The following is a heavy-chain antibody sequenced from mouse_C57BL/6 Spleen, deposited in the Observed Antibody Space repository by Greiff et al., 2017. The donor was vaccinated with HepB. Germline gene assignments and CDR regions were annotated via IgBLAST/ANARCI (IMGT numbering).Heavy chain of an antibody. CDR1: GFTFSSYA. CDR3: TRDGVYDGDYAWFAY. D-gene: IGHD2-3*01. V-gene: IGHV5-9-1*02. CDR2: ISSGGDYI. J-gene: IGHJ3*01. Sequence: EVKVEESGEGLVKPGGSLKLSCAASGFTFSSYAMSWVRQTPEKRLEWVAYISSGGDYIYYADTVKGRFTISRDNARNTLYLQMSSLKSEDTAMYYCTRDGVYDGDYAWFAYWGQGTLVTVSA.